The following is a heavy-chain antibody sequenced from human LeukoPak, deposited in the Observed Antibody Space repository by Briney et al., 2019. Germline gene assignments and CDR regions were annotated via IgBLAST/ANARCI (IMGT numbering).Heavy chain of an antibody. Sequence: TLSLXCXVSXGXIRSSYYYWGWIRQPPGKGLEWIGSICDSGSTYYNPSLKSRVTISVDTSKNQFSLKLNSVTAADTAVYYCARHYGPWGQGTLVTVSS. J-gene: IGHJ5*02. V-gene: IGHV4-39*01. CDR2: ICDSGST. CDR1: XGXIRSSYYY. D-gene: IGHD3-10*01. CDR3: ARHYGP.